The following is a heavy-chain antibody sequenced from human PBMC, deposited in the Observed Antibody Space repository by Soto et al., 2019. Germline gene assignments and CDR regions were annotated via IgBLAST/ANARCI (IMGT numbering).Heavy chain of an antibody. J-gene: IGHJ2*01. CDR1: GFTFINYA. CDR3: ARKILGSTTRPNYWDFNL. D-gene: IGHD7-27*01. Sequence: EVQVLESGGGLVQPGGSLRLSCAGSGFTFINYAMNWVRQAPGKGLEWVSSISGGGDAAFFPDSVRGRFTISRDNSKNTVTLQMNRLGVDDTAVYYCARKILGSTTRPNYWDFNLWGRGTLVTVSS. V-gene: IGHV3-23*01. CDR2: ISGGGDAA.